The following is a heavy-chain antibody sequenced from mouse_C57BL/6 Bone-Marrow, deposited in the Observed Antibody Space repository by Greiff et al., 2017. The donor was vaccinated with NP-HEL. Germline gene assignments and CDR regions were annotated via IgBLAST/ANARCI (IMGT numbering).Heavy chain of an antibody. CDR2: IYPGSGST. Sequence: VQRVESGAELVKPGASVKMSCKASGYTFTSYWITWVKQRPGQGLEWIGDIYPGSGSTNYNEKFKSKATLTVDTSSSTAYMQLSSLTSEDSAVYYCARVDGYPYWYFDVWGTGTTVTVSS. D-gene: IGHD2-3*01. CDR1: GYTFTSYW. CDR3: ARVDGYPYWYFDV. J-gene: IGHJ1*03. V-gene: IGHV1-55*01.